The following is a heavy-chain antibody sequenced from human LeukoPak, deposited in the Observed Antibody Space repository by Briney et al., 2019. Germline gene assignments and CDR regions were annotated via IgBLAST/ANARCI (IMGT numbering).Heavy chain of an antibody. Sequence: ASVTVSCKASGYTFTSYGISWVRQAPGQGLEWMGWISAYNGNTNYAQKLQGRVTMTTDTSTSTAYMELRSLRSDDTAVYYCARGGAYYGSGSYYTNGRNYFDYWGQGTLVTVSS. CDR1: GYTFTSYG. D-gene: IGHD3-10*01. CDR2: ISAYNGNT. J-gene: IGHJ4*02. V-gene: IGHV1-18*01. CDR3: ARGGAYYGSGSYYTNGRNYFDY.